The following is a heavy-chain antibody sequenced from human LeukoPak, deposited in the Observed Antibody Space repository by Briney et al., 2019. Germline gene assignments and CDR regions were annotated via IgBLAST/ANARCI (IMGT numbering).Heavy chain of an antibody. CDR3: ARDGERGSGWAYFDY. D-gene: IGHD6-19*01. V-gene: IGHV6-1*01. CDR2: TFYRSKWYN. J-gene: IGHJ4*02. CDR1: GDSVSNNSGS. Sequence: SQTLSLTCAISGDSVSNNSGSWHWIRQSPSRGLEWLGRTFYRSKWYNTYAVTVKSRMTINPDTSKNQFSLQLNSVTPEDTAVYYCARDGERGSGWAYFDYWGQGTLVTVSS.